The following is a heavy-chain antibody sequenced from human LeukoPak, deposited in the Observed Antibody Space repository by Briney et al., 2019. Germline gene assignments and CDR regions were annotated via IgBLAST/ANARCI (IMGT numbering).Heavy chain of an antibody. CDR1: GFTFSSYG. Sequence: VGSLRLSCAASGFTFSSYGMHWVRQAPGKGLEWVAFIRYDGSNKYYADSVKGRFTISRDNSKNTLYLQMNSLRAEDTAVYYCAKFALAAGTKNDAFDIWGQGTMVTVSS. D-gene: IGHD6-13*01. CDR2: IRYDGSNK. CDR3: AKFALAAGTKNDAFDI. V-gene: IGHV3-30*02. J-gene: IGHJ3*02.